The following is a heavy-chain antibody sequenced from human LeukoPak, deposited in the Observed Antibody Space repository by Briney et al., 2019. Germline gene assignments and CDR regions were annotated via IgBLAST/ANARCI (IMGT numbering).Heavy chain of an antibody. J-gene: IGHJ4*02. Sequence: GGSLRLSCAASGFTFSSYSMNWVRQAPGKGLEWVSFISSSGSDIYYADSVKGRFTISRDNAKNSLYVQMNSLRTEDTAVYHCARRPFSTGWNYFDYWGQGTLVTVSS. D-gene: IGHD2-8*02. CDR2: ISSSGSDI. CDR3: ARRPFSTGWNYFDY. CDR1: GFTFSSYS. V-gene: IGHV3-21*05.